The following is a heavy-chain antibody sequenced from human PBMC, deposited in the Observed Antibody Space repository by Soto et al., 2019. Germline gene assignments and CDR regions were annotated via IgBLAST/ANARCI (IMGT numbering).Heavy chain of an antibody. CDR2: LNHSGIT. CDR1: GGSFSGYY. D-gene: IGHD4-17*01. CDR3: ASRSYGDYITSPSSPFDP. J-gene: IGHJ5*02. V-gene: IGHV4-34*01. Sequence: QVQLQQWGAGLLKPSETLSLTCAVYGGSFSGYYLSWIRQPPGKGLEWIGELNHSGITNYNPSLKSRVTIAVDTSKNQCSLKLSSVTAADTAVYYCASRSYGDYITSPSSPFDPWCQGTLVTVSS.